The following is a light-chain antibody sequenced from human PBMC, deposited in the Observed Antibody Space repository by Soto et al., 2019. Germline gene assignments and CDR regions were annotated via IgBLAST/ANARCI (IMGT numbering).Light chain of an antibody. J-gene: IGLJ2*01. CDR2: EVS. Sequence: QSALTQPASVSGSPGQSTTISCTGTSSDVGSYNYVSWYQQHPGKAPKLMIYEVSNRPSGVSNRFSGSKSGNTASLTISGLQAEDEADYYCSSYTSSSTLGVFGGGTKLSVL. V-gene: IGLV2-14*01. CDR1: SSDVGSYNY. CDR3: SSYTSSSTLGV.